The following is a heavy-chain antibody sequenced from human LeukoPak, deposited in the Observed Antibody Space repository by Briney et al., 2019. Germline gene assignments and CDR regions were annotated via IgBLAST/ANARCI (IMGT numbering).Heavy chain of an antibody. D-gene: IGHD6-19*01. J-gene: IGHJ3*01. CDR2: LYHFGST. V-gene: IGHV4-38-2*01. CDR1: GYSITKNYY. CDR3: VRTGGGYTSGWYDRGLYAFDF. Sequence: SETLSLTCDVSGYSITKNYYWGWIRQPPGKGLEWIGSLYHFGSTYYNPSLRSRVTISADTSRNQLSLRLSSVTAADTAVYYCVRTGGGYTSGWYDRGLYAFDFWGHRTKVIVSS.